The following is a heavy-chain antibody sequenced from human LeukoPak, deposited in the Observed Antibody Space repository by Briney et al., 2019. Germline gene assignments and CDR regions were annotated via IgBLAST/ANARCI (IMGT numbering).Heavy chain of an antibody. CDR1: GGSFSGYY. CDR2: INHSGST. Sequence: PSETLSLTCAVYGGSFSGYYWSWIRQPPGKGLEWIGEINHSGSTNYNPSLKSRVTISVDTSKNQFSLKLSSVTAADTAVYYCARHATPTRDFDYWGQGTLVTVSS. D-gene: IGHD2-2*01. CDR3: ARHATPTRDFDY. J-gene: IGHJ4*02. V-gene: IGHV4-34*01.